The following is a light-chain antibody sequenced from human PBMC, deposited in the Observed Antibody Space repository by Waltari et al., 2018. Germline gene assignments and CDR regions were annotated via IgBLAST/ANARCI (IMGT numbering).Light chain of an antibody. CDR3: SSFISISARVV. J-gene: IGLJ2*01. CDR1: SSDPYTYNY. Sequence: QSALTQPASVSGSPGRSITISCSGTSSDPYTYNYVLCYQQHPGRGPKLIIYDVSHRPSGVSSRFSGSKSGSTASLTISGLQAEDEALYFCSSFISISARVVFGGGTKLTVL. CDR2: DVS. V-gene: IGLV2-14*03.